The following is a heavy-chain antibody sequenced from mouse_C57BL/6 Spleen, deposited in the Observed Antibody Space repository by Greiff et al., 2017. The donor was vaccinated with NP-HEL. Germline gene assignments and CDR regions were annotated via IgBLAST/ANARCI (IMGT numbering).Heavy chain of an antibody. D-gene: IGHD1-1*01. CDR2: ISDGGSYT. CDR1: GFTFSSYA. J-gene: IGHJ2*01. Sequence: EVKLMESGGGLVKPGGSLKLSCAASGFTFSSYAMSWVRQTPEKRLEWVATISDGGSYTYYPDNVQGRFTISRDNAKNNLYLQMSHLKSEDTAMYYCARVWVANYYGSSFFDYWGQGTTLTVSS. V-gene: IGHV5-4*03. CDR3: ARVWVANYYGSSFFDY.